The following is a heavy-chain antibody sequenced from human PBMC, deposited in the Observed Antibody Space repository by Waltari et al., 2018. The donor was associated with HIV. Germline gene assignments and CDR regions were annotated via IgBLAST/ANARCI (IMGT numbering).Heavy chain of an antibody. CDR1: TFTISDRP. CDR2: IYPDDTT. D-gene: IGHD3-22*01. J-gene: IGHJ5*02. Sequence: EVLLTESGGRLIHTAGSLGLSCVASTFTISDRPLTWVRQASGGPLEWVAVIYPDDTTHYADSVRGRFTISRVRSRTSVLLLMNGLFADDTAIYYCATGVRYYGPWGQGTRVTVSS. V-gene: IGHV3-53*01. CDR3: ATGVRYYGP.